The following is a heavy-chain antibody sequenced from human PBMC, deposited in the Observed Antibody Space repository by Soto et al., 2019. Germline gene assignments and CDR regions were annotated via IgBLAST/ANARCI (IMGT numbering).Heavy chain of an antibody. V-gene: IGHV3-30*18. CDR1: GFTFSSYG. CDR3: AKDAGGYDSSGWYSSEYFQH. Sequence: QVQLVESGGGVVQPGRSLRLSCAASGFTFSSYGMHWVRQAPGKGLEWVAVISYDGSNKYYADSVKGRFTISRDNSKNTRYLQMNGLRAEDTAVYYCAKDAGGYDSSGWYSSEYFQHWGQGTLVTVSS. J-gene: IGHJ1*01. D-gene: IGHD6-19*01. CDR2: ISYDGSNK.